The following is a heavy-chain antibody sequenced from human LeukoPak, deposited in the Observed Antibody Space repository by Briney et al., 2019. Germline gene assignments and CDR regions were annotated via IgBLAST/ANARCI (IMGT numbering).Heavy chain of an antibody. CDR2: ITSNGDST. CDR1: GFTFSSYA. CDR3: ARGHYHVIFMPTWFDN. Sequence: GGSLRLSCTASGFTFSSYAMHWVRQAPGKELEYVSAITSNGDSTHYARSVKGRFTISRDNSKDTVYLQMGSLRSEDMAVYYCARGHYHVIFMPTWFDNWGQGTVVTVSS. D-gene: IGHD3/OR15-3a*01. J-gene: IGHJ5*02. V-gene: IGHV3-64*01.